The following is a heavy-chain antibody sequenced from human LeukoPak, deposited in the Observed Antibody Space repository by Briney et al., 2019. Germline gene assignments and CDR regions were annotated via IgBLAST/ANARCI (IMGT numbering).Heavy chain of an antibody. CDR1: GFTFSSYA. CDR2: ISGNADNT. V-gene: IGHV3-23*01. D-gene: IGHD3-3*01. J-gene: IGHJ4*02. CDR3: GKVSGEWLPIHYFEN. Sequence: GGSLRLSCAASGFTFSSYAMSWVRQAPGKGLEWVSTISGNADNTYYADSVKGRFTISRDNSRNTLYLQMNSLRAEDTAVYFWGKVSGEWLPIHYFENWGRGPLVTVSS.